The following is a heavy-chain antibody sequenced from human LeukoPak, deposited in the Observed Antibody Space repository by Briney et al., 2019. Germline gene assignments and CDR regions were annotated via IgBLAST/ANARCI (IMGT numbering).Heavy chain of an antibody. CDR1: GYTFTGYY. Sequence: EASVKVSCKTSGYTFTGYYMHWVRQAPGQGLEWMGGIIPIFGTANYAQKFQGRVTITADESTSTAYMELSSLRSEDTAVYYCATGHNYGSGSYSVSYYYYYMDVWGKGTTVTISS. CDR3: ATGHNYGSGSYSVSYYYYYMDV. D-gene: IGHD3-10*01. V-gene: IGHV1-69*13. J-gene: IGHJ6*03. CDR2: IIPIFGTA.